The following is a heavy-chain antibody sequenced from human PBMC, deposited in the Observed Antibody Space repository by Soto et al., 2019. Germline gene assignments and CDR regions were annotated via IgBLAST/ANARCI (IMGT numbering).Heavy chain of an antibody. V-gene: IGHV3-23*01. CDR3: AKSPGMYYYDSSGYYHYDY. J-gene: IGHJ4*02. Sequence: GGALRLSCAASGFTFSRYAMSWVRPAPGKGLEWVSAISGSGVSTYYADSVKGRFTISRDNSKNTLYLQMNSLRAEDTAVYYCAKSPGMYYYDSSGYYHYDYWGQGT. D-gene: IGHD3-22*01. CDR2: ISGSGVST. CDR1: GFTFSRYA.